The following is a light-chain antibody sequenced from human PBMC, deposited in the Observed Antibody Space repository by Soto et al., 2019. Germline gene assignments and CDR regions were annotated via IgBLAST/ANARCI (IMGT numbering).Light chain of an antibody. V-gene: IGKV3-20*01. CDR1: QSVSSSY. CDR3: QQYGSSPPSLT. J-gene: IGKJ4*01. CDR2: GAS. Sequence: EIVLTQSPGPLSLSPGERATLSCRASQSVSSSYLAWYQQKPGQAPRLLIYGASSRATGIPDRFSGSGSGTDFNLTISRLEPEDFAVYYCQQYGSSPPSLTFCGWTKVEIK.